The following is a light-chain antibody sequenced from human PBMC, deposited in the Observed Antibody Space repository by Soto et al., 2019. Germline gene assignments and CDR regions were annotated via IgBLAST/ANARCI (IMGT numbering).Light chain of an antibody. CDR3: CSFAGTTTYVL. V-gene: IGLV2-23*02. CDR1: SSDVGSYNL. CDR2: EVN. Sequence: QSVLTQPASVSGSSGQSITISCTGTSSDVGSYNLVSWFQQHPGKAPRLMIYEVNKRPSGVSNRFSGSKSGYTASLTISGLQAEDEAVYYCCSFAGTTTYVLFGGGTKLTVL. J-gene: IGLJ2*01.